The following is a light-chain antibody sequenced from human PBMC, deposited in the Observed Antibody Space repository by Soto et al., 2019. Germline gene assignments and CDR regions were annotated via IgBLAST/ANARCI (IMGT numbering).Light chain of an antibody. CDR3: QQRGGWPLT. CDR2: DAS. Sequence: EIVLTQSTATLSLSPGERAALSCRASQGVGRFLAWYQQKPGQAPRLLIYDASNRATGIPARFSGSGSGTDFTLAINNLEPEDFAVYYCQQRGGWPLTFGGGTKVEIK. V-gene: IGKV3-11*01. CDR1: QGVGRF. J-gene: IGKJ4*01.